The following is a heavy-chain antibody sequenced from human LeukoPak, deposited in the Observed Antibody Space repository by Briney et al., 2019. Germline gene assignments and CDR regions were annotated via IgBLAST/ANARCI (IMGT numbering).Heavy chain of an antibody. J-gene: IGHJ5*02. V-gene: IGHV3-53*01. CDR3: ARHDSWAGWFDP. CDR1: GFTVSDNY. CDR2: IYSGGTT. D-gene: IGHD3-22*01. Sequence: GGSLRLSCAASGFTVSDNYMSWVRQAQGKGLKWVSVIYSGGTTYSADSVKGRFTISRDNSKNTLYLQMNSLRAEDTAVYYCARHDSWAGWFDPWGQGTLVTVSS.